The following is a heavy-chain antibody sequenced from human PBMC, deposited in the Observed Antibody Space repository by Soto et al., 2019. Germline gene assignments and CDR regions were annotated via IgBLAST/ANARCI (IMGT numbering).Heavy chain of an antibody. V-gene: IGHV4-31*03. J-gene: IGHJ5*02. CDR1: GGSISSGGYY. CDR2: IYYSGST. D-gene: IGHD2-15*01. Sequence: QVQLQESGPELVKPSQTLSLTCTVSGGSISSGGYYWSWIRQHPGKGLEWIGYIYYSGSTYYNPSLKSRVTISVDTSKNQFSLKLSSVTAADTAVYYCARVGVVVADPSWFDTWGQGTLVTVSS. CDR3: ARVGVVVADPSWFDT.